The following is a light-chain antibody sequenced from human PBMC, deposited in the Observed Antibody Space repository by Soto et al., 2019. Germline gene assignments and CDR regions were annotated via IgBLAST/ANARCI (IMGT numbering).Light chain of an antibody. Sequence: EIVLTQSPGTLSLSPGERATLSCRASQSVSNNYLAWYQQKPGQAPRLLIYAASTRATDIPERFSGSGSGTDFTLSISSLEPDDFALYYCQQYDASPLTFGPGTTVEIK. J-gene: IGKJ3*01. CDR3: QQYDASPLT. CDR1: QSVSNNY. V-gene: IGKV3-20*01. CDR2: AAS.